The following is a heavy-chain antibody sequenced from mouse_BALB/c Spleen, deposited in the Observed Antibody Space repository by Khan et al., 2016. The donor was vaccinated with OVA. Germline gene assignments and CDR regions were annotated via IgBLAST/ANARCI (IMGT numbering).Heavy chain of an antibody. CDR2: ISYSGSP. CDR1: GYSITSGYG. J-gene: IGHJ2*01. CDR3: ARTARIKY. V-gene: IGHV3-2*02. Sequence: EVKLEVSGPGLVKPSQSLSLTCTVTGYSITSGYGWNWIRQFPGNKLEWMGYISYSGSPNYNPSLKSRISITRDTSKNQFFLQLNSVTTEDTATYYCARTARIKYWGQGTTLTVSS. D-gene: IGHD1-2*01.